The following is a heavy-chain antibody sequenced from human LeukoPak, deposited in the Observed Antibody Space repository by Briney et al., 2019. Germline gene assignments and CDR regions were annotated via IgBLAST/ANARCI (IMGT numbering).Heavy chain of an antibody. CDR3: AKLYGDYVYYFDY. J-gene: IGHJ4*02. D-gene: IGHD4-17*01. V-gene: IGHV3-23*01. CDR2: ISGSGGST. CDR1: DFTFGNYA. Sequence: PGGSLRLSCTASDFTFGNYAMSWVRQAPGKGLEWVSAISGSGGSTYYADSVKGRFTISRDNSKNTLYLQMNSLRAEDTAVYYCAKLYGDYVYYFDYWGQGTLVTVSS.